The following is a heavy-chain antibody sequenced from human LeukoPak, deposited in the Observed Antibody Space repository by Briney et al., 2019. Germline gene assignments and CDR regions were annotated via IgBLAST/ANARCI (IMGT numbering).Heavy chain of an antibody. D-gene: IGHD3-16*01. CDR2: ISNGGTTI. Sequence: PGGSLRLSCAASGFTFSDYYMTWIRQAPGKGLEWLSYISNGGTTIYYADSVEGRFTISRDYAKNSLYLQLNSLRAEATAVYYFARAQSFGLDYWGQGTLVTVSS. CDR3: ARAQSFGLDY. V-gene: IGHV3-11*01. CDR1: GFTFSDYY. J-gene: IGHJ4*02.